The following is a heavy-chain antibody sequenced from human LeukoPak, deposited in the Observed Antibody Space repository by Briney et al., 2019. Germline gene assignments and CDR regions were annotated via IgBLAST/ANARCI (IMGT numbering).Heavy chain of an antibody. J-gene: IGHJ3*02. D-gene: IGHD5-24*01. CDR1: GGSISSYY. CDR2: IYYSGST. Sequence: SETLSLTCTVSGGSISSYYWSWIRRPPGKGLEWIGYIYYSGSTNSNPSLKSRVTISVDTSKNQFSLKVRSVTAADTAVYYCASTSNYAFNIWGQGTMVTVSS. V-gene: IGHV4-59*08. CDR3: ASTSNYAFNI.